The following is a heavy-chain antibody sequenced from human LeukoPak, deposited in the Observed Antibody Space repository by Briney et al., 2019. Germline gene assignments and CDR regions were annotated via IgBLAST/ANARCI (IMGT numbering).Heavy chain of an antibody. V-gene: IGHV4-38-2*01. CDR3: ARLPVTGYYDFWSGYREDAFDI. J-gene: IGHJ3*02. CDR2: IYHSGST. D-gene: IGHD3-3*01. CDR1: GYSISSGYY. Sequence: PETLSLTCAVSGYSISSGYYWGWIRQPPGKGLEWIGSIYHSGSTYYNPSLKSRVTISVDTSKNQFSLKLSSVTAADTAVYYCARLPVTGYYDFWSGYREDAFDIWGQGTMVTVSS.